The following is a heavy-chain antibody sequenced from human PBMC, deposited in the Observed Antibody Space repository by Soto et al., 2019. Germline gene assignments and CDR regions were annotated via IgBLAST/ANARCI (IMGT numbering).Heavy chain of an antibody. CDR3: AKDIVPATAAYFDY. CDR2: ISYDGSNR. D-gene: IGHD2-2*01. CDR1: GFTFSSYA. Sequence: GGSLILSYAASGFTFSSYAMHWVRQAPGKGMEWVAVISYDGSNRYYPDSVKGRFTISRDNFKNTLYLQMNSLRAEDTAVYYCAKDIVPATAAYFDYWGQGTLVNVSS. V-gene: IGHV3-30-3*01. J-gene: IGHJ4*02.